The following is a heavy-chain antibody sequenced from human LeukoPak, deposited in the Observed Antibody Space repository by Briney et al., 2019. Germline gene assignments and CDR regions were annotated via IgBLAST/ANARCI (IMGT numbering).Heavy chain of an antibody. CDR2: ISYDGSNK. V-gene: IGHV3-30*04. CDR3: ATCYYYYYMDV. Sequence: GGSLRLSCKASGFTFSSYAMHWVRQAPGKGLEWVAVISYDGSNKYYADSVKGRLTISRDNSKNTLYMQMNSLRAEDTAVYYCATCYYYYYMDVWGKGTTVTVSS. J-gene: IGHJ6*03. CDR1: GFTFSSYA.